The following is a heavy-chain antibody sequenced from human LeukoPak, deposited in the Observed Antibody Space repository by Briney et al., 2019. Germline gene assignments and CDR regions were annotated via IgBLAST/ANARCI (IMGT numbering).Heavy chain of an antibody. CDR3: ARVGYYYDSSGYGIDI. D-gene: IGHD3-22*01. J-gene: IGHJ3*02. V-gene: IGHV4-38-2*01. CDR2: IYYSGST. Sequence: GSLRLSCAASGFTFSGYGMHWVRQAPGKGLEWIGSIYYSGSTYYNPSLKSRVTISVDTSKNQFSLKLSSVTAADTAVYYCARVGYYYDSSGYGIDIWGQGTMVTVSS. CDR1: GFTFSGYG.